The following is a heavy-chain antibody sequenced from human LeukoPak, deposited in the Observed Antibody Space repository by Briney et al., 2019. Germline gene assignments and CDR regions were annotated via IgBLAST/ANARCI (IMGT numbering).Heavy chain of an antibody. D-gene: IGHD3-3*01. Sequence: GGSLRLSCLASGFTFRDFYMSWIRQAPGKGLEWVSYISGSGSAIFYADSVKGRFTISRDNAKNLLYLQMNSLRAEDTALYYWGREGPFAPGKTMGGVFLEWGARGPLFPFSWG. V-gene: IGHV3-11*01. CDR3: GREGPFAPGKTMGGVFLEWGARGPLFPFS. J-gene: IGHJ5*01. CDR1: GFTFRDFY. CDR2: ISGSGSAI.